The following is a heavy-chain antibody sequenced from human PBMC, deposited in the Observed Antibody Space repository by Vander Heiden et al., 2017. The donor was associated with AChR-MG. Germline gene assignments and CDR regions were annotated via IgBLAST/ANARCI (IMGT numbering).Heavy chain of an antibody. Sequence: EVQLLESGGGLVQPGGSLRLSCAASGFSFSSYAMSWVRQAPGKGLEWVSAISGSGGSTYYADSVKGRFTISRDNSKNTLYLQMNSLRAEDTAVYYCAKIGDDFWSGYYRFFDYWGQGTLVTVSS. CDR3: AKIGDDFWSGYYRFFDY. CDR2: ISGSGGST. D-gene: IGHD3-3*01. V-gene: IGHV3-23*01. CDR1: GFSFSSYA. J-gene: IGHJ4*02.